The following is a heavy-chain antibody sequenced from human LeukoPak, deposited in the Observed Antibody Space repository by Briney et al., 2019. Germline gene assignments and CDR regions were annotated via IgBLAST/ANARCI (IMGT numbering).Heavy chain of an antibody. D-gene: IGHD2-15*01. V-gene: IGHV4-59*01. CDR1: GGSISSYY. CDR3: ARHCSGGSCPLGAFDY. Sequence: SETLSLTCTVSGGSISSYYWSWIRQPPPKGLEWIGYIYYSGSTNYNPSLKSRVTISVDTSKNQFSLKLSSVTAADTAVYYCARHCSGGSCPLGAFDYWGQGTLVTVSS. J-gene: IGHJ4*02. CDR2: IYYSGST.